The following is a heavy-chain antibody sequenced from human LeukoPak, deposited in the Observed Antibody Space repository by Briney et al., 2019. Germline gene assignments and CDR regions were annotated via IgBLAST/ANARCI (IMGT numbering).Heavy chain of an antibody. CDR1: GFTFSSYA. V-gene: IGHV3-23*01. Sequence: GGSLRLSCAAPGFTFSSYAMRWVRQAPGKGLEWVSAISGSGGRTYYADYVKVRFAISRVNPENTVCLQMNSLRAVDTAVNYGSKGLYCSGGSCGSYYYYGMDVWGQGTTVTVSS. CDR2: ISGSGGRT. D-gene: IGHD2-15*01. J-gene: IGHJ6*02. CDR3: SKGLYCSGGSCGSYYYYGMDV.